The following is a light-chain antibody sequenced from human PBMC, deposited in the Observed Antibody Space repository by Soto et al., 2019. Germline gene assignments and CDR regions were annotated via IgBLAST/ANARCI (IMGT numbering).Light chain of an antibody. CDR1: QSVSSTY. CDR2: GAS. Sequence: EIVLTQSPGTLSLSPGERATLSCRASQSVSSTYLAWYQQKPGQAPRLLIYGASSRAPGIPDKFSGSGSGTDLTLTISRLEPEDFAVYYCQQYGSSSLTFGGGTKVEIK. CDR3: QQYGSSSLT. V-gene: IGKV3-20*01. J-gene: IGKJ4*01.